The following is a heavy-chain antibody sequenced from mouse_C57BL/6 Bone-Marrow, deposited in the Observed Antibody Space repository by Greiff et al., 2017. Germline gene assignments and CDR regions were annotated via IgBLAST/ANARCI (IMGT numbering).Heavy chain of an antibody. V-gene: IGHV5-12*01. CDR2: ISNGGGST. CDR3: ARRGSSSSYYAMDY. Sequence: EVKLMESGGGLVQPGGSLKLSCAASGFTFSDYYMYWVRQTPEKRLEWVAYISNGGGSTYYPDTVKGRFTISRDNAKNTLDLQMSRLKSEDTAMYYCARRGSSSSYYAMDYWGQGTSVTVSS. D-gene: IGHD1-1*01. CDR1: GFTFSDYY. J-gene: IGHJ4*01.